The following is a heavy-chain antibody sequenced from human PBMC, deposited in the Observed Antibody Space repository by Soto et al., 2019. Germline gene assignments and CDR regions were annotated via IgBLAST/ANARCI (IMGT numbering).Heavy chain of an antibody. D-gene: IGHD3-16*01. CDR3: ARGHYGYFYY. J-gene: IGHJ4*02. V-gene: IGHV6-1*01. Sequence: SQTLSLTCAISGHSVSSTSAAWNWIRQSPSRGLEWLGRTYYRSKWSKDYALSVKSRISITPDTSKNQFSLQLNSVTPEDTAIYYCARGHYGYFYYWGQGTLVTVSS. CDR2: TYYRSKWSK. CDR1: GHSVSSTSAA.